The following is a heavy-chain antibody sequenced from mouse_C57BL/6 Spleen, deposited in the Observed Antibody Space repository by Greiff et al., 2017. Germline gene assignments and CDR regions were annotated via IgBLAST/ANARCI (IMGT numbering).Heavy chain of an antibody. CDR1: GYTFTDYY. Sequence: EVKLQQSGPVLVKPGASVKMSCKASGYTFTDYYMNWVKQSHGKSLEWIGVINPYNGGTSYNQKFKGKATLTVDKSSSTAYMELNSLTSEDSAVYYCARGGGDGWYFDVWGTGTTVTVSS. CDR3: ARGGGDGWYFDV. J-gene: IGHJ1*03. CDR2: INPYNGGT. V-gene: IGHV1-19*01.